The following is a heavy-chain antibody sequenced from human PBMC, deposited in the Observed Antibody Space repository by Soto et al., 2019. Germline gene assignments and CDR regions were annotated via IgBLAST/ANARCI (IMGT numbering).Heavy chain of an antibody. V-gene: IGHV3-23*01. CDR1: GFTFSSYA. J-gene: IGHJ6*03. D-gene: IGHD4-17*01. Sequence: EVQLLESGGGLVQPGGSLRLSCAASGFTFSSYAMSWVRQAPGKGLEWVSAISGSGGSTYYAASVKGRFTISRDNSKNTLYLQMNSLRAEDTAVYYCAKARLPYYYYYMDVWGKGTTVTVSS. CDR3: AKARLPYYYYYMDV. CDR2: ISGSGGST.